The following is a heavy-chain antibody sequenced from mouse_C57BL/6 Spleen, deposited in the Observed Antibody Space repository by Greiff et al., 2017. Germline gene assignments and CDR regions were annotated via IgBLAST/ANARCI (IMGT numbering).Heavy chain of an antibody. CDR2: IYPGSGST. CDR3: ARVNLYGFYAMDD. CDR1: GYTFTSYW. Sequence: QVQLQQPGAELVKPGASVKMSCKASGYTFTSYWITWVKQRPGQGLEWIGDIYPGSGSTNYNEKFKSKATLTVDTSSSTAYMQLSSLTSEDSAVYYCARVNLYGFYAMDDWGQGTSVTVSS. D-gene: IGHD2-2*01. V-gene: IGHV1-55*01. J-gene: IGHJ4*01.